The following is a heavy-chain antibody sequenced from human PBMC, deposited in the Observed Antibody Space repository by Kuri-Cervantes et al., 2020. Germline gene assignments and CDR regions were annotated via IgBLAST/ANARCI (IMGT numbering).Heavy chain of an antibody. CDR2: ISGSGGST. J-gene: IGHJ6*03. CDR3: ARAGRGDSSSWFSSYYYYYMDV. D-gene: IGHD6-13*01. CDR1: GFTFSSYA. V-gene: IGHV3-23*01. Sequence: GEPLKISCAASGFTFSSYAMSWVRQAPGKGLEWVSAISGSGGSTYYADSVKGRFTISRDNSKNTLYLQMNSLRAEDTAVYYCARAGRGDSSSWFSSYYYYYMDVWGKGTTVTVSS.